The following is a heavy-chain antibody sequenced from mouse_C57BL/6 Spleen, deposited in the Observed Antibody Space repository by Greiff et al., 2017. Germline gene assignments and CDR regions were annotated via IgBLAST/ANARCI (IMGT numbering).Heavy chain of an antibody. CDR3: ARDYYGSSYDAMDY. D-gene: IGHD1-1*01. CDR2: IDPNSGGT. J-gene: IGHJ4*01. Sequence: QVQLQQPGAELVKPGASVKLSCKASGYTFTSYWMHWVKQRPGRGLEWIGRIDPNSGGTKYNEKFKSKATLTVDKPSSTAYMPLSSLTSEDSAVYYCARDYYGSSYDAMDYWGQGTSVTVSS. CDR1: GYTFTSYW. V-gene: IGHV1-72*01.